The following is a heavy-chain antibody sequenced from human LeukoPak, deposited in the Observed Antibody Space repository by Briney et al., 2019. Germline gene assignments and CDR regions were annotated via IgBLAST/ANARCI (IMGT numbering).Heavy chain of an antibody. V-gene: IGHV4-59*08. CDR3: ARGVSPDY. CDR2: IYYSGST. D-gene: IGHD3-3*01. CDR1: GGSISSYY. J-gene: IGHJ4*02. Sequence: SETLSLTCTVSGGSISSYYWSWIRQPPGKGLEWIGYIYYSGSTNYNPSLKSRVAISVDTSKNQFSLKLSSVTAADTAVYYCARGVSPDYWGQGTLVTVSS.